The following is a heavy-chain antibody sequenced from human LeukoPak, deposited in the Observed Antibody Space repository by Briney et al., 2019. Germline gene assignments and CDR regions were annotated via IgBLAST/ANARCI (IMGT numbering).Heavy chain of an antibody. J-gene: IGHJ4*02. Sequence: GSLRLSSAASGVTFSSNAMSWVRQAPGKGLGWVSAISGSGGSTYYADSVKGRFTISRDNSKNTLYLQLNSLRAEDTAVYYCAKELGYCSGGSCYPGSWGQGTLVTVSS. CDR3: AKELGYCSGGSCYPGS. CDR2: ISGSGGST. D-gene: IGHD2-15*01. V-gene: IGHV3-23*01. CDR1: GVTFSSNA.